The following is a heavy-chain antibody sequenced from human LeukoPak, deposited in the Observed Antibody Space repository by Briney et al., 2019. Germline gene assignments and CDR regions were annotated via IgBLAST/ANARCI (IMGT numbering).Heavy chain of an antibody. D-gene: IGHD1-20*01. CDR1: NYPITFSYY. V-gene: IGHV4-38-2*02. CDR2: IYHSGGST. J-gene: IGHJ5*02. CDR3: ARDHTTLTGHIQYFDP. Sequence: SETLSLTCTVSNYPITFSYYWGWIRQSPGRGLEWTGSIYHSGGSTFYNPSLESRLTMSVDTSKNQISLQMRSVTAEDTAVYYCARDHTTLTGHIQYFDPWGRGTLVTVSS.